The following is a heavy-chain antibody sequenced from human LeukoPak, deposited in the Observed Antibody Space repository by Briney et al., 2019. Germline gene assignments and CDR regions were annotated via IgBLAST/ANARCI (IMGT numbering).Heavy chain of an antibody. CDR2: ISVSGSTT. J-gene: IGHJ4*02. D-gene: IGHD2-15*01. CDR3: AKGPLCSGGSCQRFDC. Sequence: PGGSLRLSCAASGFTFSSYDMSWVRQAPGKGLAWVSAISVSGSTTYHADSVKGRFTISRDNSKYTLYLQMNSLRVEDTAVYYCAKGPLCSGGSCQRFDCWGQGTLVTVSS. CDR1: GFTFSSYD. V-gene: IGHV3-23*01.